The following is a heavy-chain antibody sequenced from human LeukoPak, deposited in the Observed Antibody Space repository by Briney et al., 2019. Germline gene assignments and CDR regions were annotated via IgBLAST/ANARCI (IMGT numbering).Heavy chain of an antibody. CDR3: ARAFDYGDYYFDY. CDR1: GFTFSSYG. J-gene: IGHJ4*02. V-gene: IGHV3-33*08. Sequence: GGSLRLSCAASGFTFSSYGMHWVRQAPGKGLEWVAVIWYDGSNKYYADSVKGRFTISRDNSKNTLYLQMNSLRAEDTAVYYCARAFDYGDYYFDYWGQGTLVTVSS. D-gene: IGHD4-17*01. CDR2: IWYDGSNK.